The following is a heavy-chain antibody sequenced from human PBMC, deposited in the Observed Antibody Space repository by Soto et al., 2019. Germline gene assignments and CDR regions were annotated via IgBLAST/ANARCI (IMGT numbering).Heavy chain of an antibody. Sequence: ASVKVSCKASGYTFTGYYMHWVRQAPGQGLEWLGWFNPKTGGPNYAPKFQGRVTMTRDTSLSTTYMELTSLTSDDTAVYYCAREHAGFGDYWGPGTLVTVSS. J-gene: IGHJ4*02. CDR1: GYTFTGYY. D-gene: IGHD3-16*01. CDR2: FNPKTGGP. V-gene: IGHV1-2*02. CDR3: AREHAGFGDY.